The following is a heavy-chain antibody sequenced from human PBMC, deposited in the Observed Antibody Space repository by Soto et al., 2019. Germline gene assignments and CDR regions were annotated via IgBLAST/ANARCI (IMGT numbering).Heavy chain of an antibody. CDR2: ISYDGSNK. V-gene: IGHV3-30*18. Sequence: QVQLVESGGGVVQPGRSLRLSCAASGFTFSSYGMHWVRQAPGKGLEWVAVISYDGSNKYYADSVKGRFTISRDNSKNTLYLQMNSLRAEDTAVYYCAKELAVAGSIFDYWGQVTLVTVSS. CDR1: GFTFSSYG. D-gene: IGHD6-19*01. CDR3: AKELAVAGSIFDY. J-gene: IGHJ4*02.